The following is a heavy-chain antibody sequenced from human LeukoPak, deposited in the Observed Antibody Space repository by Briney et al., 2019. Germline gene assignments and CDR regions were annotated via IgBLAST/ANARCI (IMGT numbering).Heavy chain of an antibody. CDR1: SLTFTSYW. V-gene: IGHV3-74*01. Sequence: TGGSLRLSCAASSLTFTSYWMHWVRQTPGKGLVWVAHINSDGSITNYADFVKGRFTISRDNAKNTLYLQMNSLRAEDTAVYYCARGRGYYGPGSMQSGGYFDSWGQGTLVIVSS. J-gene: IGHJ4*02. D-gene: IGHD3-10*01. CDR3: ARGRGYYGPGSMQSGGYFDS. CDR2: INSDGSIT.